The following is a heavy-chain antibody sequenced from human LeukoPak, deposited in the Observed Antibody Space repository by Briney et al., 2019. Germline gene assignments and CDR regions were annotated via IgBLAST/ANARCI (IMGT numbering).Heavy chain of an antibody. J-gene: IGHJ4*02. CDR2: ISSSGSTI. CDR1: GFTFSSYE. CDR3: ARAHGDFSKTYYFDY. V-gene: IGHV3-48*03. Sequence: GGSLRLSCAASGFTFSSYEMNRVRQAPGKGLEWVSYISSSGSTIYYADSVKGRFTISRDNAKNSLYLQMNSLRAEDTAVYYCARAHGDFSKTYYFDYWGQGTLVTVSS. D-gene: IGHD4-17*01.